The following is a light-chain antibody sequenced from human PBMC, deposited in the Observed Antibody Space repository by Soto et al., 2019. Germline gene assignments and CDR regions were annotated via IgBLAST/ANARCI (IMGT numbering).Light chain of an antibody. Sequence: QSALTQPPSASGSPGQSVTISCTGTSSDVGGYNFVSWYQQHPGKAPKLMIYEVSERPSGVPDRFSGSKSGNTASLTVSGLQAEDEADYYCSSYAGSNIVVFGGETKVTVL. J-gene: IGLJ2*01. CDR1: SSDVGGYNF. CDR2: EVS. CDR3: SSYAGSNIVV. V-gene: IGLV2-8*01.